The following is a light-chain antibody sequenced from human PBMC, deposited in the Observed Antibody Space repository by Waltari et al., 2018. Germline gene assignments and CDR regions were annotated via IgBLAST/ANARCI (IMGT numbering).Light chain of an antibody. J-gene: IGKJ2*01. CDR1: QSVGTY. CDR3: QQRGSWPPMYT. V-gene: IGKV3-11*01. Sequence: EIVLTQSPATLSLSPGERATLSCMASQSVGTYLAWYQQKPGQAPRLLIYDASYRATGIPARFSGIGSGTDFALTISSLEPDDFAVYYCQQRGSWPPMYTFGQGTKVEIK. CDR2: DAS.